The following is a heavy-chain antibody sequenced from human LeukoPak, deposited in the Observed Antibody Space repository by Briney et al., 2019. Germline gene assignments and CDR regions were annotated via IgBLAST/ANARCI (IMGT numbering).Heavy chain of an antibody. CDR2: IYDSGST. J-gene: IGHJ4*02. CDR1: GGSIRSYY. CDR3: ARRPTGDPKFDY. V-gene: IGHV4-59*08. Sequence: PSETLSLTCTVSGGSIRSYYWSWIRQPPGKGLEWIGYIYDSGSTNYNPSLKSRVTISVDTSKNRFSLKLSTVTAADTAVYYCARRPTGDPKFDYWGQGTLVTVSS. D-gene: IGHD7-27*01.